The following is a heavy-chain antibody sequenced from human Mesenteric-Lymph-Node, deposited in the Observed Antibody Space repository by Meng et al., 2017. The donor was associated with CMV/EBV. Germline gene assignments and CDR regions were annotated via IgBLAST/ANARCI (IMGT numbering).Heavy chain of an antibody. J-gene: IGHJ4*02. CDR2: STM. D-gene: IGHD3-10*01. CDR3: VKAKGSTMLGSEHFDY. V-gene: IGHV3-69-1*01. CDR1: GFTVSSNY. Sequence: GGSLRLSCAASGFTVSSNYMSWVRQAPGKGLEWVSSSTMSYADSVKGRFTISRDNAKNSLYLQMNGLRAEDTALYYCVKAKGSTMLGSEHFDYWGLGTLVTVSS.